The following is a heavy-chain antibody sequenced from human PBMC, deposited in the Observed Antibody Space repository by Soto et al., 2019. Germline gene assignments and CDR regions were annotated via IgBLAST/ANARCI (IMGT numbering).Heavy chain of an antibody. CDR2: IYYSGST. Sequence: PSETLSLTCTVSGGSISSYYWSWIRQPPGKGLEWIGYIYYSGSTNYNPSLKSRVTISVDTSKNQFSLKLSSVTAADTAVYFCAGVKYYDFWSGSRNLDVWGKGTTVTVSS. D-gene: IGHD3-3*01. J-gene: IGHJ6*04. CDR3: AGVKYYDFWSGSRNLDV. V-gene: IGHV4-59*08. CDR1: GGSISSYY.